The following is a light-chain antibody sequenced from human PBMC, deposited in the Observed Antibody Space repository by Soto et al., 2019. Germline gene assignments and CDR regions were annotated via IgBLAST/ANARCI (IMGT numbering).Light chain of an antibody. CDR3: AAWDDSLNGPV. CDR2: SNN. CDR1: TSNIAGNT. J-gene: IGLJ3*02. Sequence: QSVLTQPPSLSGTPGQRVTISCSGSTSNIAGNTVHWYQHLPETAPKLLIYSNNQRPSGVPDRFSGSKSGTSASLAISGLQSEDEADYHCAAWDDSLNGPVFGGGTKLTVL. V-gene: IGLV1-44*01.